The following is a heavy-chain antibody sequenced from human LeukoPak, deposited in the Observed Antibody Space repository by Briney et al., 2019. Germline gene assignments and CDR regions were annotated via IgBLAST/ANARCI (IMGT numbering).Heavy chain of an antibody. Sequence: ASVKVSCKTSGYTFTGYYMHWVRQAPGQGLEWMGWINPNSGGTNSAQKFQGRVTMTRDTSISTAYMELSRLRSDDTAVYYCARFSAAGNSHYYYYYYMDVWGKGTTVTVSS. D-gene: IGHD4-23*01. J-gene: IGHJ6*03. CDR2: INPNSGGT. CDR1: GYTFTGYY. CDR3: ARFSAAGNSHYYYYYYMDV. V-gene: IGHV1-2*02.